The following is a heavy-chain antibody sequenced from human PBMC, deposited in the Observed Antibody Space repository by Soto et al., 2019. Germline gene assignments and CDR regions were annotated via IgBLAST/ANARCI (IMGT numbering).Heavy chain of an antibody. D-gene: IGHD6-19*01. CDR3: AKDPRGWPPRDAFDI. J-gene: IGHJ3*02. V-gene: IGHV3-30*18. CDR2: ISYDGSNK. Sequence: HPGGSLRLSCAASGFTFSSYGMHWVRQAPGKGLEWVAVISYDGSNKYYADSVKGRFTISRDNSKNTLYLQMNSLRAEDTAVYYCAKDPRGWPPRDAFDIWGQGTMVTVSS. CDR1: GFTFSSYG.